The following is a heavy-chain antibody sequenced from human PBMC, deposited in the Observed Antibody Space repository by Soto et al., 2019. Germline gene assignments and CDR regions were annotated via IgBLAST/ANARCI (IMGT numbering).Heavy chain of an antibody. CDR2: ISAHNRNT. CDR3: ARDLQFYSDSSGYRDVFDI. CDR1: GYTFTSYG. J-gene: IGHJ3*02. V-gene: IGHV1-18*01. D-gene: IGHD3-22*01. Sequence: GASVKVSCKASGYTFTSYGISWVRQAPGQGLEWMGWISAHNRNTNYAQELQGRVTMTTDTSTSTAYMELRSLRSDDTAVYYCARDLQFYSDSSGYRDVFDIWGQGTKVTVSS.